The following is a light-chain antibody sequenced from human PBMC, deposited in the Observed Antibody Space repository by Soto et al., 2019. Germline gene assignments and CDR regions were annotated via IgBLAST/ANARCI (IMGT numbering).Light chain of an antibody. CDR2: GNS. CDR1: SSNIGAGYD. CDR3: QSYDTSLSGAV. Sequence: QSVLTQPPSVSGAPGQRVTISCTGSSSNIGAGYDVHWYQQLPGTAPKVFIYGNSNRPSGVPDRFSGSKSGTSASLASTGLQAEDEADYYCQSYDTSLSGAVFGGGTKLTVL. J-gene: IGLJ2*01. V-gene: IGLV1-40*01.